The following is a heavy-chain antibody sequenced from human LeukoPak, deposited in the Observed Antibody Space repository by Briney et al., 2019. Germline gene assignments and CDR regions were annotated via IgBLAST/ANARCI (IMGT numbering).Heavy chain of an antibody. J-gene: IGHJ4*02. CDR2: INPNSGGT. Sequence: ASVKVSCKASGYTFTGYYRHWVRQAPGQGLEWRGWINPNSGGTNYAQKFQGRVTMTRDTSISTAYMELSRLRSDDTAVYYCARDLEYYYDSSGYYHSDWGQGTLVTVSS. CDR1: GYTFTGYY. CDR3: ARDLEYYYDSSGYYHSD. V-gene: IGHV1-2*02. D-gene: IGHD3-22*01.